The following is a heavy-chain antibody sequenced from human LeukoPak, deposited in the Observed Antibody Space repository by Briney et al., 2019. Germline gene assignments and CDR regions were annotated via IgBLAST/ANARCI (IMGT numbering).Heavy chain of an antibody. J-gene: IGHJ6*03. CDR2: IYHSGST. D-gene: IGHD4-11*01. Sequence: PSGTLSLTCAVSGGSISSSNWWSWVRQPPGKGLEWIGEIYHSGSTNYNPSLKSRVTISVDKSKNQFSLKLSSVTAADTAVYYCARHSDPDYSPYYYYYMDVWGKGTTVTVSS. V-gene: IGHV4-4*02. CDR3: ARHSDPDYSPYYYYYMDV. CDR1: GGSISSSNW.